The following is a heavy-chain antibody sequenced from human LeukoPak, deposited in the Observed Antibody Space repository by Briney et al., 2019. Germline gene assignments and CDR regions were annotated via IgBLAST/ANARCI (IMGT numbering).Heavy chain of an antibody. Sequence: GAAVKVSCKASGYTYTSYGISWVRQTPGQGLEWMGWISAYNGNTNYAQKLQGRVTMTTDTSTSTAYMELRSLRSDDTAVYYCARSYGSGSYFLPFDYWGQGTLVTVSS. CDR3: ARSYGSGSYFLPFDY. CDR2: ISAYNGNT. V-gene: IGHV1-18*01. D-gene: IGHD3-10*01. J-gene: IGHJ4*02. CDR1: GYTYTSYG.